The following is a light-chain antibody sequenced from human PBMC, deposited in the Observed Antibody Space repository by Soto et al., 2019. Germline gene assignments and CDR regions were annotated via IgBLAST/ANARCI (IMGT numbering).Light chain of an antibody. V-gene: IGLV2-8*01. J-gene: IGLJ2*01. CDR1: SSDVGGYNY. Sequence: QSVLTQPPSASGSPGQSVTISCTGTSSDVGGYNYVSWYQQHPGKAPKLMIYEVSKRPSGVPDRFSGSKSGNTASLTVSGLQAEDEVDYYCSSYAGSNRGVFGGGTKLTVL. CDR2: EVS. CDR3: SSYAGSNRGV.